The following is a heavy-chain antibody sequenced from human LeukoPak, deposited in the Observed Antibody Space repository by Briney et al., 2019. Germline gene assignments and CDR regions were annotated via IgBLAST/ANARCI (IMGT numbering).Heavy chain of an antibody. D-gene: IGHD5-18*01. CDR3: ARVPSRIQLWLAYFDY. CDR1: GFTVSSNY. V-gene: IGHV3-53*05. CDR2: IYSGGST. Sequence: GGSLRLSCAASGFTVSSNYMSWVRQAPGKGLEWVSVIYSGGSTYYADSVKGRFTISRDNSKNTLYLQMNSLRAEDTAVYYCARVPSRIQLWLAYFDYWGQGTLVTVSS. J-gene: IGHJ4*02.